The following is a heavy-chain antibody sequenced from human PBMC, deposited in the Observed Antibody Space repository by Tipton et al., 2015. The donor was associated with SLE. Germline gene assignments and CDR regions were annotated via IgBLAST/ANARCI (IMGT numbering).Heavy chain of an antibody. V-gene: IGHV3-9*01. J-gene: IGHJ4*02. CDR1: GFTFDDYA. Sequence: SLRLSCAASGFTFDDYAMHWVRQAPGKGLEWVSGISWNSGSIGYADSVKGRFTISRDNAKNSLYLQMNSLRAEDTAVYYCARVGSGIPGYWGQGTLVTVSS. CDR3: ARVGSGIPGY. D-gene: IGHD1-26*01. CDR2: ISWNSGSI.